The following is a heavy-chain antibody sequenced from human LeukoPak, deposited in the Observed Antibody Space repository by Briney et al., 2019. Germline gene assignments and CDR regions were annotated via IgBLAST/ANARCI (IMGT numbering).Heavy chain of an antibody. D-gene: IGHD4-23*01. CDR1: GFTFSSYW. J-gene: IGHJ4*02. V-gene: IGHV3-7*05. CDR2: IKQDGSEK. CDR3: ARDYGGGYTYYFDY. Sequence: GGSLRLSCAASGFTFSSYWMSWVRQAPGKGLEWVANIKQDGSEKYYVDSVKGRFTISRDNAKNSLYLQMNSLRAEDTAVYYCARDYGGGYTYYFDYWGQGTLVTVSS.